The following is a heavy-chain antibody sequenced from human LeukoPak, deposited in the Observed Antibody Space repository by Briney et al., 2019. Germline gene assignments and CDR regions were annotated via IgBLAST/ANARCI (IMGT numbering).Heavy chain of an antibody. Sequence: GGSLRLSCAASGFTFSGYWMSWVRQAPGKGLEWVANVKQDGSVKYYVDSVKGRFTISRDNAKSALYLQMSSLRAEDTAVYYCARDLGGTLTTSFFDSWGQGTLVTVSS. D-gene: IGHD4-11*01. CDR3: ARDLGGTLTTSFFDS. J-gene: IGHJ4*02. CDR2: VKQDGSVK. CDR1: GFTFSGYW. V-gene: IGHV3-7*01.